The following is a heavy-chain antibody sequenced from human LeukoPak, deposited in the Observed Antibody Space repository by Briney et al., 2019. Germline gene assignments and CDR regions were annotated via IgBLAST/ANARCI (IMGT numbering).Heavy chain of an antibody. CDR3: AREDIVVVVAATRGAFDI. CDR2: TNHSGST. Sequence: PSGTLSRTCAGYGGSFSGYYWSWIRQPPGQGWEWSGETNHSGSTNYNPSLNSLATISVDTSKNQFSLELSSVTAADTAVYYCAREDIVVVVAATRGAFDIWGQGTMVTVSS. V-gene: IGHV4-34*01. J-gene: IGHJ3*02. D-gene: IGHD2-15*01. CDR1: GGSFSGYY.